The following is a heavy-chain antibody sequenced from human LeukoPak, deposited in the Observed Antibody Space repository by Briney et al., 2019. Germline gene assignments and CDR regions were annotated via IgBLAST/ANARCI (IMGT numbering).Heavy chain of an antibody. CDR3: ARHAYHYDSSFDN. CDR1: GGSITPSY. CDR2: IYYTGST. D-gene: IGHD3-22*01. V-gene: IGHV4-59*08. Sequence: SETLSLTCTVSGGSITPSYWSCIRQPPGKGLEWIGFIYYTGSTNYNPSIKSRVPLSVDTSKNQFSLMLSSVTAADTAVYYCARHAYHYDSSFDNWGRGTLVTVSS. J-gene: IGHJ4*02.